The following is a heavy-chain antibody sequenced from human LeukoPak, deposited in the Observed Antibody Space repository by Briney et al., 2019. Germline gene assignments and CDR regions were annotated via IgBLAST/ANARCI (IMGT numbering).Heavy chain of an antibody. CDR2: IYYRGST. J-gene: IGHJ4*02. V-gene: IGHV4-59*01. CDR1: GVSISSYF. Sequence: SETLSLTCTISGVSISSYFWSWIRQPPGKGLEWIGYIYYRGSTNYNPSLKSRVAISVDTSKNHFSLNLSSVTAADTAVYYCARDWGSSGGLGVGYWGQGALVTVSS. D-gene: IGHD6-19*01. CDR3: ARDWGSSGGLGVGY.